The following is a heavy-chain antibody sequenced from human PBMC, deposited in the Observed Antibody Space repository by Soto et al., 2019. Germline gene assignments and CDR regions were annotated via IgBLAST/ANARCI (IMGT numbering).Heavy chain of an antibody. CDR3: ASFSDSSSWNNSFDF. CDR1: GFTFSSYA. D-gene: IGHD6-13*01. J-gene: IGHJ5*01. CDR2: ISGTGTST. V-gene: IGHV3-23*01. Sequence: PGGSLRLSCSASGFTFSSYALSWVRQAPGEGLEWVSSISGTGTSTYYADSVKGRFTISRDNSKNTLYLQMNSLRAEDTAVYYCASFSDSSSWNNSFDFWGPGTLVTLVS.